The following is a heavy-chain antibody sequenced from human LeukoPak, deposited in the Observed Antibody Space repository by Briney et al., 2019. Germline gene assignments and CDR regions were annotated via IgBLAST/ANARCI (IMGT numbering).Heavy chain of an antibody. CDR3: AREGDYDSSGYHFDY. J-gene: IGHJ4*02. CDR1: GGSLSSSTYY. V-gene: IGHV4-39*07. D-gene: IGHD3-22*01. Sequence: SETLSLACTVSGGSLSSSTYYWGWIRQPPGKGLEWIGSIHYSGTTHYNPSLKSRVTIFVDTSKNQFSLKLSSVTAADTAVYYCAREGDYDSSGYHFDYWGQGTLVTVSS. CDR2: IHYSGTT.